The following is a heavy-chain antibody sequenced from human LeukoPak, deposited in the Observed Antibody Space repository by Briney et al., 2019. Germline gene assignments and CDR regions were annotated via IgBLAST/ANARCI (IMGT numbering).Heavy chain of an antibody. D-gene: IGHD6-19*01. CDR2: INHSGST. J-gene: IGHJ6*02. Sequence: PSETLSLTCAVYGGSFSGYYWSWIRQPPGKGLEWIGEINHSGSTNYNPSLKSRVTISVDTSKNQFSLKLSSVTAADTAVYYCARGVAEGYYYYYYGMDVWGQGTTVTVSS. CDR3: ARGVAEGYYYYYYGMDV. V-gene: IGHV4-34*01. CDR1: GGSFSGYY.